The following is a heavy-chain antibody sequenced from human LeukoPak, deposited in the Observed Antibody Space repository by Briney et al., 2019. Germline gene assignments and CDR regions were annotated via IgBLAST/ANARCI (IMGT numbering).Heavy chain of an antibody. CDR3: ARDRGYCSGGSCYSSDYYYYGMDV. Sequence: ASVEVSCKASGYTFTSYGISWVRQAPGQGLEWMGWISAYNGNTNYAQKLQGRVTMTTDTSTSTAYMELRSLRSDDTAVYYCARDRGYCSGGSCYSSDYYYYGMDVWGQGTTVTVSS. V-gene: IGHV1-18*01. D-gene: IGHD2-15*01. CDR2: ISAYNGNT. CDR1: GYTFTSYG. J-gene: IGHJ6*02.